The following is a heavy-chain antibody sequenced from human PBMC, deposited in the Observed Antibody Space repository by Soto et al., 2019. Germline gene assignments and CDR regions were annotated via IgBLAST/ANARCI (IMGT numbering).Heavy chain of an antibody. D-gene: IGHD4-4*01. V-gene: IGHV4-39*01. CDR3: ARTTGRHLDF. CDR2: IDYSGTA. Sequence: SETLSLTCTVGYGCSSVSNVFWGWVRQPPGKGLEWIGNIDYSGTAYFNPSLGTRVTFPVDTSKNQFSLTLYSVTAADTAVYYCARTTGRHLDFWGQGILVTVS. CDR1: YGCSSVSNVF. J-gene: IGHJ4*02.